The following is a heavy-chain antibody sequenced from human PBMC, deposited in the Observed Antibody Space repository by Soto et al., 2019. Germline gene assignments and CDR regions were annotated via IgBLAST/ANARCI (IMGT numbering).Heavy chain of an antibody. V-gene: IGHV3-30*18. CDR1: GFTFSSYG. CDR3: AKDREYGDPFGYFDY. Sequence: QVQLVESGGGVVQPGRSLRLSCAASGFTFSSYGMHWVRQAPGKGLEWVAVISYDGSNKYYADSVTGRFTISRDNSKNTLYLQMNSLRAEDTAVYYCAKDREYGDPFGYFDYWGQGTLVTVSS. D-gene: IGHD4-17*01. J-gene: IGHJ4*02. CDR2: ISYDGSNK.